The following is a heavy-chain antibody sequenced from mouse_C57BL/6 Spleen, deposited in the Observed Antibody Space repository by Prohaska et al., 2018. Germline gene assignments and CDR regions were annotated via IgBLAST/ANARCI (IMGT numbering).Heavy chain of an antibody. V-gene: IGHV1-59*01. CDR1: GYTFTRYW. J-gene: IGHJ3*01. CDR3: ARGYYSKGGFAY. D-gene: IGHD2-5*01. Sequence: QVQLQQPGAELVRPGTSVKLSCKASGYTFTRYWMHWVKQRPGQGLEWIGVIDPSDSYTNYNQKFKGKATLTVDTSSSTAYMQLSSLTSEDSAVYYCARGYYSKGGFAYWGQGTLVTVSA. CDR2: IDPSDSYT.